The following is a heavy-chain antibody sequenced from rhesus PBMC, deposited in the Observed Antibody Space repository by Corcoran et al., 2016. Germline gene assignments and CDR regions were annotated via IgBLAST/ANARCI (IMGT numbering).Heavy chain of an antibody. CDR3: ARGRVYSGRVSAFDF. CDR1: GGSISSSY. CDR2: IYGSGIST. Sequence: QLQLQESGPGLVKPSETLSVTCAVSGGSISSSYWSWIRQAPGKGLEWIEYIYGSGISTNYNPSLKSRVTLSVDSSKNQLSLKLSSVTTADTAVYYCARGRVYSGRVSAFDFWGQGLRVTVSS. D-gene: IGHD3-16*01. J-gene: IGHJ3*01. V-gene: IGHV4-169*01.